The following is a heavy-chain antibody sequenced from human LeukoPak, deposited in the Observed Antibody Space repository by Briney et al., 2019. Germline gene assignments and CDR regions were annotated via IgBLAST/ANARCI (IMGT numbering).Heavy chain of an antibody. J-gene: IGHJ4*02. CDR2: ISSSSSYI. Sequence: GGSLRLSCAASAFTFSDYAMSWVRQAPGKGLEWVSSISSSSSYIYYADSVRGRFTTSRDNAKNSLYLQMNSLRAEDTAVYYCARVGFLEWLFIYWGQGTLVTVSS. CDR1: AFTFSDYA. V-gene: IGHV3-21*01. CDR3: ARVGFLEWLFIY. D-gene: IGHD3-3*01.